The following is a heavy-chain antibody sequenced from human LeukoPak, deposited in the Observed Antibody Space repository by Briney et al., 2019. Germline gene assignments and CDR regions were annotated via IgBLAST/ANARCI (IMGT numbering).Heavy chain of an antibody. CDR3: ARHSTVTTVRAYWFDP. CDR1: GGSISSYY. CDR2: IYYSGST. D-gene: IGHD4-17*01. Sequence: SETLSLTCTVSGGSISSYYWSWIRQPPGKGLEWSGYIYYSGSTNYNPSLKSRVTISVDTSKNQFSLKLSSVTAADTAVYYCARHSTVTTVRAYWFDPWGQGTLVTVSS. V-gene: IGHV4-59*08. J-gene: IGHJ5*02.